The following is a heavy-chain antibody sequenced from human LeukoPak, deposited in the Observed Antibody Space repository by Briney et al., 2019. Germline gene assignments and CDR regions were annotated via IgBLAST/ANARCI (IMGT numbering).Heavy chain of an antibody. CDR2: ISWNSGSI. CDR1: GFTFDDYA. V-gene: IGHV3-9*01. Sequence: GGSLRLSCAASGFTFDDYAMHWVRQAPGKGLEWVSGISWNSGSIGYADSVKGRFTISRDNAKNSLYLQMNSLRAEDTAVYYCAREWGDIGVPTIFGVVKTYYYGMDVWGQGTTVTVSS. CDR3: AREWGDIGVPTIFGVVKTYYYGMDV. D-gene: IGHD3-3*01. J-gene: IGHJ6*02.